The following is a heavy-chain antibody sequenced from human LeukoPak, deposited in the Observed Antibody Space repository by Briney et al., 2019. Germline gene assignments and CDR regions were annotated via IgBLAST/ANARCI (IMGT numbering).Heavy chain of an antibody. CDR1: GGSITSSNYY. D-gene: IGHD3-22*01. V-gene: IGHV4-39*07. J-gene: IGHJ4*02. CDR2: IYYSGST. CDR3: ARGRPLRDSSGYMYYFDY. Sequence: SETLSLTCTVSGGSITSSNYYWGWIRQPPGKGLEWIGSIYYSGSTYYNPPLKSRVTISVDTSKNQFSLKLSPVTAADTAVYYCARGRPLRDSSGYMYYFDYWGQGTLVTVSS.